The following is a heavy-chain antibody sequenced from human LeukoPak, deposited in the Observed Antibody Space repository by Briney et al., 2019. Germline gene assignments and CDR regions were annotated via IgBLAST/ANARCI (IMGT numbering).Heavy chain of an antibody. J-gene: IGHJ4*02. V-gene: IGHV3-7*01. CDR3: ASHSSWRFEY. CDR1: GFIFTDYW. Sequence: GGSLRLSCAASGFIFTDYWMYWVRQAPGRGLAWVANIKEDGSEKNYVDSVKGRFTISRDNAKDSLYLQMNSLTVEDTAVYYCASHSSWRFEYWGQGTLVTVSS. D-gene: IGHD6-13*01. CDR2: IKEDGSEK.